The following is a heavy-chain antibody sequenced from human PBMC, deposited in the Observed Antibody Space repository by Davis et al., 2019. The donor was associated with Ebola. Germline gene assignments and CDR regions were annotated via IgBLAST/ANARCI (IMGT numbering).Heavy chain of an antibody. D-gene: IGHD2-2*01. CDR2: INAGNGNT. Sequence: ASVKVSCKASGYTFTSYAMHWVRQAPGQRLEWMGWINAGNGNTKYSQKFQGRVTITRDTSASTAYMELSSLRSEDTAVYYCARDNEAIVVVPAAIDYWGQGTLVTVSS. J-gene: IGHJ4*02. CDR1: GYTFTSYA. V-gene: IGHV1-3*01. CDR3: ARDNEAIVVVPAAIDY.